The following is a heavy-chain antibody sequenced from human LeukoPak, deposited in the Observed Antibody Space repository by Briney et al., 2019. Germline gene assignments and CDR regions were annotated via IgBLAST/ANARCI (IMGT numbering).Heavy chain of an antibody. V-gene: IGHV3-53*01. Sequence: PRGSLRLSCAASGFTVITNDMTWVRQAPGKGLEWVSVLYSVGNTKYADSVQGRFTISRDNSKNTLYLEMNSLSPDDTAVYYCARGVEPLAANTLAYWGQGTLVTVSS. CDR3: ARGVEPLAANTLAY. J-gene: IGHJ4*02. D-gene: IGHD1-14*01. CDR2: LYSVGNT. CDR1: GFTVITND.